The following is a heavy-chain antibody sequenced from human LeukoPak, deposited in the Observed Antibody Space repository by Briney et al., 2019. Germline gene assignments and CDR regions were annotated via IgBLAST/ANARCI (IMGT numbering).Heavy chain of an antibody. Sequence: PSETLSLTCTVSGGSISSSSYYWGWSRQPPGKGLEWIGSIYYSGSTYYNPSLKSRVTISVDTSKNQFSLKLSSVTAADTAVYYCARRQTNYGLRLGELSLYRTLSRTNYYMDVWGKGTTVTISS. J-gene: IGHJ6*03. D-gene: IGHD3-16*02. CDR2: IYYSGST. CDR3: ARRQTNYGLRLGELSLYRTLSRTNYYMDV. V-gene: IGHV4-39*07. CDR1: GGSISSSSYY.